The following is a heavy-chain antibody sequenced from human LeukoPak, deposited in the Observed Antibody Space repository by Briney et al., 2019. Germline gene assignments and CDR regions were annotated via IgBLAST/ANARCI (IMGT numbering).Heavy chain of an antibody. J-gene: IGHJ5*02. CDR2: MNPKSGYT. CDR3: ARVTSGAGYNWFDA. D-gene: IGHD1-26*01. V-gene: IGHV1-8*02. Sequence: ASVTVSCKASGYTFTSRDINWVRQATGQGLEWMGYMNPKSGYTAYGQRFHGRVTMTRNTSTNTAYMELSSLRSEDTAVYYCARVTSGAGYNWFDAWGPGTLVTVSS. CDR1: GYTFTSRD.